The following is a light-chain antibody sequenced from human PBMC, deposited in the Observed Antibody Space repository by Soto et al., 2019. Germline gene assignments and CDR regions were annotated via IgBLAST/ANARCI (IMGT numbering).Light chain of an antibody. Sequence: QSVLTQPPSVSAAPGQKVTISCSGSSSRIGDNYVSWYQQVPGRTPKLLIYDNDKQPSGIPDRFSGSKSGPSATLRITGLQTGDEADYYCATWASSLSEVVFGGGTKLTVL. CDR3: ATWASSLSEVV. J-gene: IGLJ3*02. CDR1: SSRIGDNY. V-gene: IGLV1-51*01. CDR2: DND.